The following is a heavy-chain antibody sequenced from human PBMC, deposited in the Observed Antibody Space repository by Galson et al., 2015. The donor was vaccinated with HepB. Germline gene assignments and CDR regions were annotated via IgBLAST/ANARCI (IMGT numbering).Heavy chain of an antibody. J-gene: IGHJ6*02. D-gene: IGHD2-2*01. V-gene: IGHV4-4*07. Sequence: SETLSLTCTVSGGPISSYYWSWIRQPAGKGLEWIGRIYTSGYTNYNPSLKSRVTMSVDTSKNQFSLNLRSVTAADTAVYYCARYGGFCSSTYCQHTYAMDVWGQGTTVTVSS. CDR3: ARYGGFCSSTYCQHTYAMDV. CDR1: GGPISSYY. CDR2: IYTSGYT.